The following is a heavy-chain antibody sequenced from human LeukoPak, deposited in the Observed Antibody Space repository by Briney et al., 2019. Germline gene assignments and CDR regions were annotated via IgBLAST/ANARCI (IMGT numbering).Heavy chain of an antibody. J-gene: IGHJ4*02. CDR1: GYTFTSYD. Sequence: GASVKVSCKASGYTFTSYDINWVRQATGQGLEWMGWMNPNSGNTGYAQKFQGRVTMTRNTSISTAYMELSSLRSEDTAVYYCARDRDSGSYYDFDYWGQGTLVTVSS. CDR2: MNPNSGNT. CDR3: ARDRDSGSYYDFDY. D-gene: IGHD1-26*01. V-gene: IGHV1-8*01.